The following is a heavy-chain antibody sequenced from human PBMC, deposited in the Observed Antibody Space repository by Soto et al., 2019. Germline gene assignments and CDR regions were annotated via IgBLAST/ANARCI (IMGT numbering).Heavy chain of an antibody. J-gene: IGHJ6*04. CDR1: GGSISSSSYY. Sequence: SETLSLTCTVSGGSISSSSYYWGWIRQPPGKGLEWIGSIYYSGSTYYNPSLKSRVTISVDTSKNQFSLKLSSVTAADTAVYYCARDQPGGGSSSWHHEMDVWGKGTTVTVSS. D-gene: IGHD6-13*01. CDR3: ARDQPGGGSSSWHHEMDV. CDR2: IYYSGST. V-gene: IGHV4-39*07.